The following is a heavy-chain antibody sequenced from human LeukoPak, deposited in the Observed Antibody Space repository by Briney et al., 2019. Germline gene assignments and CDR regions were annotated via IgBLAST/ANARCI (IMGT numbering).Heavy chain of an antibody. V-gene: IGHV1-69*13. D-gene: IGHD6-19*01. CDR1: GGTFSNYA. Sequence: PEASVKVSCKASGGTFSNYAISWVRQAPGQGLEWMGGIIPLFGSADYAQKFQGRVTFTADESTSTAYMELSSLRSEDTAVYYCATMRAVAGTYYFDYWGQGTLVTVSS. CDR2: IIPLFGSA. J-gene: IGHJ4*02. CDR3: ATMRAVAGTYYFDY.